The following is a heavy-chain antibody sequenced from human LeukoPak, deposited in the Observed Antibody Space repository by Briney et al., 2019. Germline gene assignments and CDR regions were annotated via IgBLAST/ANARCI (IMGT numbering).Heavy chain of an antibody. CDR2: ISGSGGST. V-gene: IGHV3-23*01. Sequence: PGGSLRLSCAASGFTFSSYAVSWVRHAPGKGLEGVSAISGSGGSTYYADSVKGRFTISRDNAKNSLYLQMNSLRAEDTAVYYCAELGITIIGGVWGKGTTVTISS. CDR1: GFTFSSYA. D-gene: IGHD3-10*02. CDR3: AELGITIIGGV. J-gene: IGHJ6*04.